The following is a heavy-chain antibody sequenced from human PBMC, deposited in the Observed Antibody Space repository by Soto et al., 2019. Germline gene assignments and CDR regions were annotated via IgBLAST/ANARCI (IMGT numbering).Heavy chain of an antibody. J-gene: IGHJ6*02. D-gene: IGHD6-19*01. Sequence: SETLSLTCTVSGGSISSGDYYWSWIRQPPGKGLEWIGNIYDSGSTYYNPSLKSRVTISVDTSKNQFSLKLSSVTAADTAVYYCAREKWLFYYYYGIDVWGQGNTVTVSS. CDR2: IYDSGST. CDR1: GGSISSGDYY. CDR3: AREKWLFYYYYGIDV. V-gene: IGHV4-30-4*01.